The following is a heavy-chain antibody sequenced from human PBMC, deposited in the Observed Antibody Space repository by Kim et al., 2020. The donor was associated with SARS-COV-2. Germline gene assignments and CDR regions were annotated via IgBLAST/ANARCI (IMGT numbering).Heavy chain of an antibody. CDR3: ARQTDVLRYFDWLLTP. J-gene: IGHJ4*02. CDR1: GGSISSSSYY. D-gene: IGHD3-9*01. V-gene: IGHV4-39*01. Sequence: SETLSLTCTVSGGSISSSSYYWGWIRQPPGKGLEWIGSIYYSGSTYYNPSLKSRVTISVDTSKNQFSLKLSSVTAADTAVYYCARQTDVLRYFDWLLTPWGQGTLVTVSS. CDR2: IYYSGST.